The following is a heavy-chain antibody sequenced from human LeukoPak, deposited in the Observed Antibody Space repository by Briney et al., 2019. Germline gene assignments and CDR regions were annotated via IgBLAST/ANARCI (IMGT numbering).Heavy chain of an antibody. Sequence: GGSLRLSCAASGFTFSSYSMNWVRQAPGKGLEWVSYISSSSSTIYYADSVKGRFTISRDNAKNSLYLQMNSLRAEDTAVYYCAGVEYNWNAGYYYYMDVWGKGTTVTVSS. V-gene: IGHV3-48*04. D-gene: IGHD1-20*01. CDR1: GFTFSSYS. CDR3: AGVEYNWNAGYYYYMDV. J-gene: IGHJ6*03. CDR2: ISSSSSTI.